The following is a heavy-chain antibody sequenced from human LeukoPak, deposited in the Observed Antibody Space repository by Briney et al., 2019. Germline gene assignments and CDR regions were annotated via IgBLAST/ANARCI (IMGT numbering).Heavy chain of an antibody. J-gene: IGHJ4*02. CDR2: IYYSGST. D-gene: IGHD2-2*01. CDR3: ASLNVVPAAIRSDY. V-gene: IGHV4-31*03. CDR1: GGSISSGGYY. Sequence: PSETLSLTCTVSGGSISSGGYYWSWIRQHPGKGLEWIGYIYYSGSTYYNPSLKSRVTISVDTSKNQFSLKLSSVTAADTAVCYCASLNVVPAAIRSDYWGQGTLVTVSS.